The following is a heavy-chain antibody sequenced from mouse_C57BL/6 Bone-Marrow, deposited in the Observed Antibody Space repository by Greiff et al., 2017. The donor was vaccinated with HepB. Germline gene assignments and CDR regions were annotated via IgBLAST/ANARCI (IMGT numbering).Heavy chain of an antibody. Sequence: QVHVKQSGAELVKPGASVKISCKASGYAFSSYWMNWVKQRPGKGLEWIGQIYPGDGDTNYNGKFKGKATLTADKSSSTAYMQLSSLTSEDSAVYFCARDTTVVASDYWGQGTTLTVSS. J-gene: IGHJ2*01. CDR2: IYPGDGDT. CDR3: ARDTTVVASDY. V-gene: IGHV1-80*01. D-gene: IGHD1-1*01. CDR1: GYAFSSYW.